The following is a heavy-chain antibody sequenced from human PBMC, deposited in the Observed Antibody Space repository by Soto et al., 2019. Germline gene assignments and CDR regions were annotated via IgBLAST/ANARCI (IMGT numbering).Heavy chain of an antibody. Sequence: QVQLVESGGGVVQPGVSLRLSCAASGFSFSNYGMHWVRQAPGKGLEWVAVIWYDGSNKYYADSVKGRFTISRDNSKNTLYLQMNSLRAEDTAVYYCARDLTTGTTEIVWDWGQGTLVTVSS. J-gene: IGHJ4*02. CDR1: GFSFSNYG. CDR3: ARDLTTGTTEIVWD. D-gene: IGHD1-1*01. V-gene: IGHV3-33*01. CDR2: IWYDGSNK.